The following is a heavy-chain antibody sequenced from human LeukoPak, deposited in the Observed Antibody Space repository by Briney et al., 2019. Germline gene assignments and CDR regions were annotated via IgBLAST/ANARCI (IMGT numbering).Heavy chain of an antibody. V-gene: IGHV3-20*04. CDR2: INWNGDST. D-gene: IGHD3-10*01. CDR3: ARGPPYYYGSGSSLRGAFDI. J-gene: IGHJ3*02. CDR1: GFTFYDYV. Sequence: GGALRLSCAASGFTFYDYVMSLVRQAPGKRLGGVSGINWNGDSTGYAASVKGRFTISRDNAKNSLYLQMNSLRAEDTALYYCARGPPYYYGSGSSLRGAFDIWGQGTMVTVSS.